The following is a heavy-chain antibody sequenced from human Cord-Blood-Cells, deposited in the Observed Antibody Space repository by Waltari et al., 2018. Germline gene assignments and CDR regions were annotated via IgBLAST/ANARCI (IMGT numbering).Heavy chain of an antibody. J-gene: IGHJ4*02. CDR1: GCTVSSGRDY. D-gene: IGHD1-26*01. V-gene: IGHV4-61*01. CDR2: NYYSGST. CDR3: ARGSYARQDLDY. Sequence: VQLPESGPGLVWPAPGLSVTCTVAGCTVSSGRDYWRSIRQPPGKGLEWMWDNYYSGSTNYNPSLKSRVTRSVDTSKNQFSLKLSSVAAADTAVYCCARGSYARQDLDYWRQATLVTVSS.